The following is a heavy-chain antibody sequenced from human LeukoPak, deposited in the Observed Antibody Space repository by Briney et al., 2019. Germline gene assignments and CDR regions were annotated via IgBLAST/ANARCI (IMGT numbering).Heavy chain of an antibody. CDR1: GYSISSSNR. CDR2: IHYTGST. V-gene: IGHV4-28*01. D-gene: IGHD3-10*01. Sequence: SDTLSLTCAVSGYSISSSNRWGWSRQAPGEGLEWIGDIHYTGSTYYSPSLKSRATMAVDMSKNQFSLTLSSVTAVDTAVYYCARNELGSGKYDPWGQGILVTVSS. J-gene: IGHJ5*02. CDR3: ARNELGSGKYDP.